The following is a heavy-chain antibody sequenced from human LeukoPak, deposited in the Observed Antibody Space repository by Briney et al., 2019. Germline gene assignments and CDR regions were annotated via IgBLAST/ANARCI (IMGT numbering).Heavy chain of an antibody. CDR1: GYTFTSCD. CDR2: MNTNSGNT. V-gene: IGHV1-8*01. CDR3: ARDGSADIVVVPAAMSHYYFYGMDV. Sequence: GASVTVSFKASGYTFTSCDINWARQATGQGLEWMGWMNTNSGNTGYAQKFQGRVTMSRNTSISTAYMELSSLRSKDTAVYYCARDGSADIVVVPAAMSHYYFYGMDVWGQGTTVTVSS. D-gene: IGHD2-2*01. J-gene: IGHJ6*02.